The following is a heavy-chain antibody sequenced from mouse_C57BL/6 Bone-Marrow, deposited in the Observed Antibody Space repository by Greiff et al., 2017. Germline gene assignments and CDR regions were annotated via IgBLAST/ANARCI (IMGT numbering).Heavy chain of an antibody. Sequence: EVKLVESGPGLVKPSQSLSLTCSVTGYSITSGYYWNWIRQFPGNKLEWMGYISYDGSNNYNPSLKNRISITRDTSKNQFFLKLNSVTTEDTATYYCARFTTVVATGNYFDYWGQGTTLTVSS. CDR1: GYSITSGYY. CDR3: ARFTTVVATGNYFDY. CDR2: ISYDGSN. D-gene: IGHD1-1*01. V-gene: IGHV3-6*01. J-gene: IGHJ2*01.